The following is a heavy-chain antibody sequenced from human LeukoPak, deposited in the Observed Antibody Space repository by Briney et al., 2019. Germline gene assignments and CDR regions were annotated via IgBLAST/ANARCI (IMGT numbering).Heavy chain of an antibody. J-gene: IGHJ4*02. CDR3: AKDSWELPYYFDY. Sequence: PGGSLRLSCAASEFTFSTYAMTWVRQAPGKGLEWVSSITGSGEGTYYADSVKGRFTISRDNSRNTLNLQMNSLRADDTAVYYCAKDSWELPYYFDYWGQGTLVTVSS. D-gene: IGHD1-26*01. V-gene: IGHV3-23*01. CDR2: ITGSGEGT. CDR1: EFTFSTYA.